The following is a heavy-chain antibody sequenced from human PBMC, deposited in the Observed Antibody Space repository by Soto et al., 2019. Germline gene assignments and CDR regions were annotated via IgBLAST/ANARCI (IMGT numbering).Heavy chain of an antibody. J-gene: IGHJ5*02. D-gene: IGHD2-15*01. CDR2: IYNSGST. CDR1: GGSIRSFS. V-gene: IGHV4-4*09. Sequence: SETLSLTCSVSGGSIRSFSWSWIRQPPGRGLEWIGYIYNSGSTNYNPSLKSRATISVDTSKNQFSLTLTSVTAADTAVYYCARFHKYSEANWLDPWGQGTLVTVSS. CDR3: ARFHKYSEANWLDP.